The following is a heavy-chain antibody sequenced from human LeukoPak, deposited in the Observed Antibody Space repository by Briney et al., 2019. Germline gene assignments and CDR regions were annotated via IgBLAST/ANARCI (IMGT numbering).Heavy chain of an antibody. CDR3: AREGIAARPPLDY. Sequence: SETLSLTCTVSGGSISSSSYYWGWIRQPPGKGLEWIGSIYHSGSTYYNPSLKSRVTISVDTSKNQFSLKLSSVTAADTAVYYCAREGIAARPPLDYWGQGTLVTVSS. J-gene: IGHJ4*02. CDR1: GGSISSSSYY. V-gene: IGHV4-39*07. D-gene: IGHD6-6*01. CDR2: IYHSGST.